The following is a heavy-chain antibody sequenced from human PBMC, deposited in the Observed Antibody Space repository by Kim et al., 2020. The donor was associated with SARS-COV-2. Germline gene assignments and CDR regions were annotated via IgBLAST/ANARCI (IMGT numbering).Heavy chain of an antibody. CDR3: RRGHWGDTPS. V-gene: IGHV3-53*01. D-gene: IGHD7-27*01. J-gene: IGHJ5*02. CDR2: IHLDGTT. Sequence: GGSLRLSCAASGFIVTNHYLTWVRQAPGKGLEWLSMIHLDGTTYYADSVRGRFTISRDTSENTLYLQMNNLRAEDTAIYFCRRGHWGDTPSWGQGTRVTISS. CDR1: GFIVTNHY.